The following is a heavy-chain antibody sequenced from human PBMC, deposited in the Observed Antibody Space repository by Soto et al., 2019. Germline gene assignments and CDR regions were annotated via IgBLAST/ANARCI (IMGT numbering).Heavy chain of an antibody. CDR3: ARGRYDFWSGYMTDY. D-gene: IGHD3-3*01. CDR2: IYHSGST. V-gene: IGHV4-4*02. CDR1: GGSISSSNW. J-gene: IGHJ4*02. Sequence: PSETLSLTCAVSGGSISSSNWWSWVRQPPGKGLEWIGEIYHSGSTNYNPSLKSRVTISVDKSKNQFSLKLSSVTAADTAVYYCARGRYDFWSGYMTDYWGQGTLVTVSS.